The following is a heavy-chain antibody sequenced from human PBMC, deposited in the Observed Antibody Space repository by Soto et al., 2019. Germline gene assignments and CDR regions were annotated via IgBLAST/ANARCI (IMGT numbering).Heavy chain of an antibody. CDR1: GFTVSSNY. V-gene: IGHV3-66*01. J-gene: IGHJ6*03. CDR2: IYSGGST. D-gene: IGHD3-3*01. Sequence: GGSLRLSCAASGFTVSSNYMSWVRQAPGKGLEWVSVIYSGGSTYYADSVKGRFTISRDNSKNTLYLQMNSLRAEDTAVYYCARGPMYCDFWSGTYYYYYMDVWGKGTTVTVSS. CDR3: ARGPMYCDFWSGTYYYYYMDV.